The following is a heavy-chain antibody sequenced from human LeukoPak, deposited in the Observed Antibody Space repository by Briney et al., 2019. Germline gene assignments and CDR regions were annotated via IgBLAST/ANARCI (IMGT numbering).Heavy chain of an antibody. CDR2: ISWNSGSI. CDR3: AREDKWWELNC. CDR1: GFTFDDYA. D-gene: IGHD2-15*01. J-gene: IGHJ4*02. Sequence: PGGSLRLSCAASGFTFDDYAMHWVRQAPGKGLEWVSGISWNSGSIGYADSVKGRFTISRDNAKNSLYLQMNSLRAEDTAVYYCAREDKWWELNCWGQGTLVTVSS. V-gene: IGHV3-9*01.